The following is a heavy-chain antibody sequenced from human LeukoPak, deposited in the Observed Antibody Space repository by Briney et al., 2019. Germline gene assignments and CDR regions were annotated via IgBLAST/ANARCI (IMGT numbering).Heavy chain of an antibody. D-gene: IGHD4-17*01. Sequence: PGGSLRLSCAASGFTFSNYAMHWVRQAPGKGLEWVSGITGSGDKTSYTDSLKGRFTISRDNSKNTLFLQISSLRADDTAVYYCAKDRVTTVTTFFSQFDYWGEGTLVTVSS. V-gene: IGHV3-23*01. CDR3: AKDRVTTVTTFFSQFDY. J-gene: IGHJ4*02. CDR1: GFTFSNYA. CDR2: ITGSGDKT.